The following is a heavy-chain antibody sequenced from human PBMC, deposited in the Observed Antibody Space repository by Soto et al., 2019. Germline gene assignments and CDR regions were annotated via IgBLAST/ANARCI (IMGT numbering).Heavy chain of an antibody. V-gene: IGHV1-46*01. CDR2: INPSGGST. Sequence: ASVKVSCKASGYTFTMYYIHLCLQAPGQGLEWMGIINPSGGSTSYAQKFQGRVTMTRDTSTSTVYMELSSLRSEDTAVYYCARGQPKVADFEYWGKGTLVTVSS. CDR1: GYTFTMYY. CDR3: ARGQPKVADFEY. J-gene: IGHJ4*02. D-gene: IGHD6-19*01.